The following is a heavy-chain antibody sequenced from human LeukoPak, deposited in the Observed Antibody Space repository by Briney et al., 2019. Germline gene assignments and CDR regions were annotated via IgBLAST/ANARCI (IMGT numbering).Heavy chain of an antibody. CDR1: GFTFSTYG. CDR2: IRYDGSNK. V-gene: IGHV3-30*02. CDR3: AKDKDPWKSTSISDFDY. D-gene: IGHD1-1*01. Sequence: GGSLRLSCAASGFTFSTYGMHWVRQAPGKGLEWVAFIRYDGSNKYYADSVKGRFTISRDNSKNTLYLQMNSLRAEDTAVYFCAKDKDPWKSTSISDFDYWGQETLVTVSS. J-gene: IGHJ4*02.